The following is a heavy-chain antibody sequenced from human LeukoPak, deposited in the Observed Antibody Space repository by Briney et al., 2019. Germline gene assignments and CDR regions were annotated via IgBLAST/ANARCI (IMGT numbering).Heavy chain of an antibody. D-gene: IGHD6-19*01. J-gene: IGHJ3*02. CDR2: ISSGSSYI. Sequence: GGSLRLSCAASGFTFSSYSMNWVRQAPGRGLEWVSSISSGSSYIYYADSVKGRFTISRDNAKNSLYLQMNSLRAEDTAVYYCARGPIAVAVDDAFDIWDQGTMVTVSS. V-gene: IGHV3-21*01. CDR1: GFTFSSYS. CDR3: ARGPIAVAVDDAFDI.